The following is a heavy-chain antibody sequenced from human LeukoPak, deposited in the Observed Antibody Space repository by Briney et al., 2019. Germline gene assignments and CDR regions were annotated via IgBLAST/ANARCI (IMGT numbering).Heavy chain of an antibody. V-gene: IGHV1-8*01. Sequence: ASVKVSCKAAGYTFTSYDINWVRQATGQGPEWMGWMNPNSGNTGYGEKFQGRVTMTRNTSISTAYMELSSLRSEDTAVYYCSRGLWELSDWGQGTLVTVSS. CDR3: SRGLWELSD. CDR2: MNPNSGNT. D-gene: IGHD1-26*01. J-gene: IGHJ4*02. CDR1: GYTFTSYD.